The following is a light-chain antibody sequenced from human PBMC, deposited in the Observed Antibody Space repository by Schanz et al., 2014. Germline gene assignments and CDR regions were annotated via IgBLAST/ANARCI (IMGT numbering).Light chain of an antibody. CDR2: GVT. Sequence: QSALTQPASVSGSPGQSITISCTGTSSDVGGYNYVSWYQQHPGKAPKVMIYGVTNRPSGVSNRFSGSKSGNTASLTVSGLQAEDEADYYCSSYGGSNFVVFGGGTKLTVL. CDR3: SSYGGSNFVV. J-gene: IGLJ2*01. V-gene: IGLV2-14*01. CDR1: SSDVGGYNY.